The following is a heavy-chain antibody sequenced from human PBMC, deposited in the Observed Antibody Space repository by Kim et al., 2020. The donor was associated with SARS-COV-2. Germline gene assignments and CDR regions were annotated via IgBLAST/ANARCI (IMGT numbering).Heavy chain of an antibody. Sequence: SVKGRFTISRDNSKNTLYLQMNSLRAEDTAVYYWAKTPAYYDFWSGYSDYWGQGTLVTVSS. D-gene: IGHD3-3*01. J-gene: IGHJ4*02. CDR3: AKTPAYYDFWSGYSDY. V-gene: IGHV3-30*02.